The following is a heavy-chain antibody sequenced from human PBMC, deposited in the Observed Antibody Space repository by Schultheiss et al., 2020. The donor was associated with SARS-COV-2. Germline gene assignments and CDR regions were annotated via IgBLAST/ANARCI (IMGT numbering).Heavy chain of an antibody. D-gene: IGHD6-13*01. CDR3: ARDGYSSSWFNFDY. Sequence: GGSLRLSCAASGFTFSSYAMHWVRQAPGKGLEWVSAISGSGGSTYYADSVKGRFTISRDNAKNSLYLQMNSLRAEDTAVYYCARDGYSSSWFNFDYWGQGTMVTVSS. V-gene: IGHV3-23*01. CDR2: ISGSGGST. J-gene: IGHJ4*03. CDR1: GFTFSSYA.